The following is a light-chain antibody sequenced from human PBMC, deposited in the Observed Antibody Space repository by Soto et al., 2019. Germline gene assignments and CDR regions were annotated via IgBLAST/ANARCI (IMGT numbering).Light chain of an antibody. Sequence: DIQMTQSPSTLSASVGDRVTISCRATQSISSWLAWYQQKPGKAPKLLIYQASSLESGVPSRFSGSGSGTEFALTISSLQPGDFATYSCQQYNSYSDTFGQGTQLEIK. V-gene: IGKV1-5*03. CDR2: QAS. J-gene: IGKJ2*01. CDR1: QSISSW. CDR3: QQYNSYSDT.